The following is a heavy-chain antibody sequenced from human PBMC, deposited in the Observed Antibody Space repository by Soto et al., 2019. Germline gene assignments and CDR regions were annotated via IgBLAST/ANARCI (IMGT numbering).Heavy chain of an antibody. Sequence: QVQLQESGPGLVKPSGTLSLTCTFSDGPISSDNWWTWVRQPPGQGLEWIGEMYHNGSTNYSPSLKSRVTISVEKRKNQFALKLTSVAAADTALYYCARASAASRVQGAINIWGQGIMVTVSS. J-gene: IGHJ4*02. CDR1: DGPISSDNW. V-gene: IGHV4-4*02. D-gene: IGHD3-10*01. CDR3: ARASAASRVQGAINI. CDR2: MYHNGST.